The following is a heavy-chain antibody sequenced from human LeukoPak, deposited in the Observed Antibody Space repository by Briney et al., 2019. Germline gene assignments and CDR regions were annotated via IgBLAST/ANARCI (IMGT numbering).Heavy chain of an antibody. D-gene: IGHD3-22*01. J-gene: IGHJ3*02. CDR3: AKASYYYDSSGYYDPLAFDI. CDR2: IYYSGST. CDR1: GGSISSYY. V-gene: IGHV4-59*01. Sequence: SETLSLTCTVSGGSISSYYWSWIRQPPGKGLEWIGYIYYSGSTNYNPSLKSRVTISVDTSKNQFSLKLSSVTAADTAVYYCAKASYYYDSSGYYDPLAFDIWGQGTMVTVSS.